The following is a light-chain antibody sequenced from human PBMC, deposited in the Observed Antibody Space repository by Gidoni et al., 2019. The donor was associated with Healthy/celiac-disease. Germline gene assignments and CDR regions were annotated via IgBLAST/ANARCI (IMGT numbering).Light chain of an antibody. CDR1: QSVSSN. Sequence: EIVMTQSPATLSVSPGERATLSCRASQSVSSNLAWYQQKPGQAPRLLIYGASIRAPGIPARFSGSGSGTEFTLTISSLQSEDFAVYYCQQYNNWPRTFGQGTKVEIK. CDR3: QQYNNWPRT. J-gene: IGKJ1*01. V-gene: IGKV3D-15*01. CDR2: GAS.